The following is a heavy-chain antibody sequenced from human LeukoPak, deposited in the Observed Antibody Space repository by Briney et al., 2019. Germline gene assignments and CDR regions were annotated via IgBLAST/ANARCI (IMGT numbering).Heavy chain of an antibody. J-gene: IGHJ5*02. CDR1: GYPFCEIS. CDR3: AIFGGNPLNWFDP. CDR2: FDPEEGKT. Sequence: ASVKVSCKVSGYPFCEISMHWVRQAPGKGLEWMGGFDPEEGKTIYAQKFQGRVIMTEDTSTDTAYMEMTSLTSEDTAVYFCAIFGGNPLNWFDPWGPGTLVIVSS. V-gene: IGHV1-24*01. D-gene: IGHD4-23*01.